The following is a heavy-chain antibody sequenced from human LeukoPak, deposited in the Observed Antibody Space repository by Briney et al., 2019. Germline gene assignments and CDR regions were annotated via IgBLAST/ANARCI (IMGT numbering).Heavy chain of an antibody. CDR1: GGSFSGYY. J-gene: IGHJ4*02. CDR2: INHSGST. CDR3: ARVPGVRFLEWLSYFDY. D-gene: IGHD3-3*01. V-gene: IGHV4-34*01. Sequence: SETLSLTCAVYGGSFSGYYWSWIRQPPGKGLEWIGEINHSGSTNYNPSLKIRVTISVDTSKNQFSLKLSSVTAADTAVYYCARVPGVRFLEWLSYFDYWGQGTLVTVSS.